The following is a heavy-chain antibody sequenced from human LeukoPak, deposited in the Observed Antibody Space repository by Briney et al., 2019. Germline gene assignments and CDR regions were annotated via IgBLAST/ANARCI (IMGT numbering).Heavy chain of an antibody. Sequence: SETLSLTCTVSGGSISSSSYYWGWVRQPPGRGLEWIGSIYYSGSTYYNPSLKSRVTISVDTSKNQFSLKLSSVTAADTAVYYCARHKGNYYGSGSYYNDNWGQGILVTVSS. CDR3: ARHKGNYYGSGSYYNDN. V-gene: IGHV4-39*01. CDR2: IYYSGST. CDR1: GGSISSSSYY. J-gene: IGHJ4*02. D-gene: IGHD3-10*01.